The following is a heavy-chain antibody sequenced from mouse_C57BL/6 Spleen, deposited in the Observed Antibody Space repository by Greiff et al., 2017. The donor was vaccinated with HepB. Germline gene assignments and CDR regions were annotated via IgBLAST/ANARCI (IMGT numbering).Heavy chain of an antibody. D-gene: IGHD2-3*01. V-gene: IGHV5-4*01. CDR3: ARGNDAYYYAMDY. CDR2: ISDGGSYT. CDR1: GFTFSSYA. J-gene: IGHJ4*01. Sequence: EVQLQESGGGLVKPGGSLKLSCAASGFTFSSYAMSWVRQTPEKRLEWVATISDGGSYTYYPDNVKGRFTISRDNAKNNLYLQMSHLKSEDTAMYYCARGNDAYYYAMDYWGQGTSVTVSS.